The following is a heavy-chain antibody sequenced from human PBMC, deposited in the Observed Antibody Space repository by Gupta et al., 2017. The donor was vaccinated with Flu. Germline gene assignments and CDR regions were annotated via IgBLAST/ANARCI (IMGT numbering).Heavy chain of an antibody. CDR3: ARREGDSSGYYYSGYFQK. D-gene: IGHD3-22*01. Sequence: QVQWVKSAGDGKRPGSSLMVPCMAAGGPFSSYAISWVRQAPGEGLEWIGGIIPIFGTPRYAQRFQVKVKITAGEIQSTAYMVLSGLRSEDTAVYYCARREGDSSGYYYSGYFQKWGRGTLVTVSS. CDR1: GGPFSSYA. J-gene: IGHJ1*01. V-gene: IGHV1-69*01. CDR2: IIPIFGTP.